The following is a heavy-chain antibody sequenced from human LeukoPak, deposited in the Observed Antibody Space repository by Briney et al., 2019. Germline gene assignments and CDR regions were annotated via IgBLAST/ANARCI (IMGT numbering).Heavy chain of an antibody. V-gene: IGHV3-23*01. Sequence: PGGSLRLSCAASGFTFSSYAMSWVRQAPGKGLEWVSAISGSGGSTYYADSVKGRFTISRDNSKNTLYLQMNSLRAEDTAVYYCAKDSEGFGELPGDYWGQGTLVTVSS. D-gene: IGHD3-10*01. CDR3: AKDSEGFGELPGDY. CDR2: ISGSGGST. J-gene: IGHJ4*02. CDR1: GFTFSSYA.